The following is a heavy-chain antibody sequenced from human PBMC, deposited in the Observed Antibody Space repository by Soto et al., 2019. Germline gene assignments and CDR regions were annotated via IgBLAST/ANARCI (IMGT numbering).Heavy chain of an antibody. J-gene: IGHJ3*02. CDR2: INSDGSST. V-gene: IGHV3-74*01. CDR3: ARVGPDYAGADAFDI. CDR1: GFTFSSYW. D-gene: IGHD4-17*01. Sequence: EVQLVESGGGLVQPGGSLRLSCAASGFTFSSYWMHWVRQAPGKGLVWVSRINSDGSSTSYADSVKGRFTISRDNAKNTLYLQMNSVRAEDTAVYYCARVGPDYAGADAFDIWGQGTMVTVSS.